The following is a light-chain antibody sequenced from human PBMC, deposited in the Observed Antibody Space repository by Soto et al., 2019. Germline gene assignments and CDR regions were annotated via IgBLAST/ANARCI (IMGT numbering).Light chain of an antibody. CDR1: QSVSSY. CDR3: QQRSNWPRAIT. Sequence: EIFLTQSPATLSLSQWEIATLSWRASQSVSSYLAWYQQKPGQAPRLLIYDASNRATGIPARFSGSGSGTDFTLTISSLEPEDFAVYYCQQRSNWPRAITFGQGTRLEIK. CDR2: DAS. V-gene: IGKV3-11*01. J-gene: IGKJ5*01.